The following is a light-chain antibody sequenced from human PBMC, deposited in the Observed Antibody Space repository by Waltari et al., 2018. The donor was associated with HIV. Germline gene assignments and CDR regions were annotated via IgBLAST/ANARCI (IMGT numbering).Light chain of an antibody. CDR2: SNN. CDR3: AAWDDSLNGHWV. V-gene: IGLV1-44*01. Sequence: QSVLTQPPSASGTPGQRVTISCSGSSSTIGSNTVNWYQQLPGTAPKLLIYSNNQRPSGVPDRFSGSKSGTSASLAISGLQSEDEADYYCAAWDDSLNGHWVFGGGTKLTVL. CDR1: SSTIGSNT. J-gene: IGLJ3*02.